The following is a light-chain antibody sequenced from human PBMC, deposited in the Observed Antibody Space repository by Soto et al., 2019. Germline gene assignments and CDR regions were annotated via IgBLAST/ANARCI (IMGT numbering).Light chain of an antibody. Sequence: EIVLTQSPGTLSLSPGERATLSCRASQSVSGSYLAWYQQKRGQAPRVLSYGASSRATGIPDTFSGSGSGTDFTLTISRLETEDFAVYYCQDYGSSPWTFGQGTKVEIK. V-gene: IGKV3-20*01. J-gene: IGKJ1*01. CDR3: QDYGSSPWT. CDR1: QSVSGSY. CDR2: GAS.